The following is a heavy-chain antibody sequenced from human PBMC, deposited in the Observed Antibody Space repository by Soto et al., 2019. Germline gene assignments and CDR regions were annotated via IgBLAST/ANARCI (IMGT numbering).Heavy chain of an antibody. Sequence: QVQLQESGPGLVKPSQTLSLTCTVSGGSVSSGGYYCRWIRQHPGTGLEWIAYIYYSGTTYFNPSLKSRASISLDTSKTEFSLKLTSVTAADTAVYYCARRALPQCINGVCYQDGFWDYWCQGALVTVSS. CDR3: ARRALPQCINGVCYQDGFWDY. D-gene: IGHD2-8*01. V-gene: IGHV4-31*03. J-gene: IGHJ4*02. CDR2: IYYSGTT. CDR1: GGSVSSGGYY.